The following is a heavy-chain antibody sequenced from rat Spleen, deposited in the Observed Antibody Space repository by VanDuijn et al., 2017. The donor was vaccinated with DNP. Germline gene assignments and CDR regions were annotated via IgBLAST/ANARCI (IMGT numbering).Heavy chain of an antibody. CDR1: GFTFSDFY. D-gene: IGHD5-1*01. J-gene: IGHJ4*01. V-gene: IGHV5S11*01. CDR2: ISTGGGNT. Sequence: EVQLVESGGGLVQPGRSLRLSCAASGFTFSDFYMAWVRQAPKKGLEWVASISTGGGNTYYRDSVKGRFTISRDNAKSTLYLQMDSLRSEETATYYCARVQLGYYALDAWGQGTSVTVSS. CDR3: ARVQLGYYALDA.